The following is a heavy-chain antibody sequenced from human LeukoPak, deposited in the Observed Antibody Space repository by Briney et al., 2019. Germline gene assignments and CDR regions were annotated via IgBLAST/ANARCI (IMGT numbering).Heavy chain of an antibody. CDR2: MNPNSDNT. J-gene: IGHJ1*01. V-gene: IGHV1-8*01. D-gene: IGHD3-22*01. CDR3: ARVPLHDDSGHYYPH. CDR1: GYTFTSYD. Sequence: ASVKVSCKASGYTFTSYDINWVRQASGQGLEWMGWMNPNSDNTGYAQKFQGRVIMTRNTSISTAYMELGNLRSEDTAVYYCARVPLHDDSGHYYPHWGQGTLVTVSS.